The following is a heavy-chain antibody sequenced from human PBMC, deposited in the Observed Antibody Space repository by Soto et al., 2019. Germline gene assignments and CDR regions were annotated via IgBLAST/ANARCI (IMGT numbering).Heavy chain of an antibody. J-gene: IGHJ4*02. CDR2: ISSADDT. CDR1: GFTFSTYA. V-gene: IGHV3-23*01. Sequence: EVQLLESGGGLVQPGGSLRLSCAASGFTFSTYAMSWVRQAPGRGLEWVSTISSADDTYYADSVKGRFTISRDNSKNTLYLQMNSLRGEDTAVYYCAKGEAVAGTEFDYWGQGTLVTVSS. D-gene: IGHD6-13*01. CDR3: AKGEAVAGTEFDY.